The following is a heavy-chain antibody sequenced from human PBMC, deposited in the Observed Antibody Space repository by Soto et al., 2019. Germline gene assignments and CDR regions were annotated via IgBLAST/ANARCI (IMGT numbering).Heavy chain of an antibody. D-gene: IGHD4-17*01. Sequence: GGSLRLSCAASGFTFSSYDMNWVRQAPGKGLEWVSYISSNSYTIYYADSVKGRFTISRDNSKSTLYLQMNSLRDEDTAVYYCARENYGDYLNWFDPWGQGTLVTVSS. CDR1: GFTFSSYD. CDR3: ARENYGDYLNWFDP. CDR2: ISSNSYTI. V-gene: IGHV3-48*02. J-gene: IGHJ5*02.